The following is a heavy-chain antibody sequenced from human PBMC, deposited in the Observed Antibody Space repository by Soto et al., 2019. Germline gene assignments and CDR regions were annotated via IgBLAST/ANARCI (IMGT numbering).Heavy chain of an antibody. D-gene: IGHD3-22*01. Sequence: QVQLQESGPGLVKPSETLSLTCTVSGGSISSYYWSWIRQPPGKGLEWIGYIYYSGSTNYNPSLKSRVTISVDTSKNQFSLKLSSVTAADTAVYYCARGPYYYDSSGRHWYFDLWGRGTLVTVSS. J-gene: IGHJ2*01. CDR3: ARGPYYYDSSGRHWYFDL. CDR2: IYYSGST. V-gene: IGHV4-59*01. CDR1: GGSISSYY.